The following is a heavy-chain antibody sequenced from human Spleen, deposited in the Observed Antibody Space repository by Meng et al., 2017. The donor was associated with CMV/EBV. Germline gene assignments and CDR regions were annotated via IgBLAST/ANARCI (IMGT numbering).Heavy chain of an antibody. V-gene: IGHV3-21*04. Sequence: GESLKISCVASGFTFSSYSMNWVRQAPGKGLEWVSSITGDGSYTHYANSVRGRFTISRDNARNSLYLQMDGLRSEDTALYYCTKGGGEKVTFDAMDVWGQGTTVTVSS. CDR2: ITGDGSYT. CDR3: TKGGGEKVTFDAMDV. D-gene: IGHD2-21*02. CDR1: GFTFSSYS. J-gene: IGHJ6*02.